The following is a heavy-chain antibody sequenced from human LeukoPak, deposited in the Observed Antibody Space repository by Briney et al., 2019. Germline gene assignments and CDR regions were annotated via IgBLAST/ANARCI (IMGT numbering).Heavy chain of an antibody. CDR3: AKVGPRAFDY. CDR2: ISGSGGST. Sequence: GGSLRLSCAASGFIFSSYAMSWVRQAPGKGLEWVSAISGSGGSTYNADSVKGRFTISRDNSKNTLYLQMNSLRAEDTALYYCAKVGPRAFDYWGQGTLVTVSS. V-gene: IGHV3-23*01. J-gene: IGHJ4*02. CDR1: GFIFSSYA.